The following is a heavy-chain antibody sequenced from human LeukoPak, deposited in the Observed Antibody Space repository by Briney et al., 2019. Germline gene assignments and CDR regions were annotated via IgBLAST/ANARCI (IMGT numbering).Heavy chain of an antibody. J-gene: IGHJ6*02. V-gene: IGHV4-34*01. CDR3: ARKGVTTLSHYYYYYGMDV. Sequence: SETLSLTCAVYGGSFSGYYWSWIRQPPGKGLEWIGEINHSGSTNYNPSLKSRVTISVDTSKNQFSLKLSSVTAADTAVYYCARKGVTTLSHYYYYYGMDVWGQGTTVTVSS. D-gene: IGHD5-12*01. CDR2: INHSGST. CDR1: GGSFSGYY.